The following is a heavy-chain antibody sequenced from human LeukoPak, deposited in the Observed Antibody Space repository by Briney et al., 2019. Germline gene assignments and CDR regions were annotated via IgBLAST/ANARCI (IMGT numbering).Heavy chain of an antibody. Sequence: GGSLRLSCAASGFTFSAYGMHWVSQAQGKGLEWVAFISYDGSNKYYADSVKGRFTISRDNSKNTMYLQMNSLIPEDTAVFYCAKGYGSGSYIVDYWGQGNLVTVSS. J-gene: IGHJ4*02. D-gene: IGHD3-10*01. CDR1: GFTFSAYG. V-gene: IGHV3-30*18. CDR3: AKGYGSGSYIVDY. CDR2: ISYDGSNK.